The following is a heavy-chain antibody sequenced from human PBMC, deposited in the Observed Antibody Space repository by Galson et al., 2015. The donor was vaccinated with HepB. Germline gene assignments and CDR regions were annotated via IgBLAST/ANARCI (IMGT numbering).Heavy chain of an antibody. Sequence: KASGYTFTTNGISWVRQAPGQGLEWMGWISANSGNTKYAQNLQGRVTLTRDTSTSTAYLELRSLRSDDTAAYYCARDRDYRFDYWGQGTLVTVSS. CDR3: ARDRDYRFDY. D-gene: IGHD4/OR15-4a*01. CDR1: GYTFTTNG. CDR2: ISANSGNT. J-gene: IGHJ4*02. V-gene: IGHV1-18*04.